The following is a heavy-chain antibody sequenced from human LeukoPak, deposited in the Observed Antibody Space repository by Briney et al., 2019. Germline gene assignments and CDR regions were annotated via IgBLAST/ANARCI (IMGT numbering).Heavy chain of an antibody. CDR3: TRPGIAVAGPDY. D-gene: IGHD6-19*01. Sequence: GGSLRLSCAASGFTFSGSAMHWVRQASGKGLEWVGRIRSKANSYATAYAASVKGRVTISRDDSKNTAYLQMNSLKTEDTAVYYCTRPGIAVAGPDYWGQGTLVTVSS. CDR2: IRSKANSYAT. V-gene: IGHV3-73*01. J-gene: IGHJ4*02. CDR1: GFTFSGSA.